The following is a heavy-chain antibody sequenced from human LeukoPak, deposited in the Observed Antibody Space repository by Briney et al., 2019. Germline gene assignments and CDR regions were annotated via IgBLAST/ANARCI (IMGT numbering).Heavy chain of an antibody. J-gene: IGHJ4*02. Sequence: ASVKVSCKASGYTFTKCHINWVRQAPGQGLGWMGWINPKTGDRGYAQKFQGRVSITSDTSISTAYMELGSLRSEDTAVHFCARKTSLTASGYDYWGQGTLVTVSS. V-gene: IGHV1-8*03. CDR1: GYTFTKCH. D-gene: IGHD4-17*01. CDR3: ARKTSLTASGYDY. CDR2: INPKTGDR.